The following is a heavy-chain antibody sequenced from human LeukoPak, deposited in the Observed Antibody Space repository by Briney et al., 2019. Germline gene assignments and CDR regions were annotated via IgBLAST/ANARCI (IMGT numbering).Heavy chain of an antibody. D-gene: IGHD6-19*01. V-gene: IGHV4-38-2*01. CDR3: ARLSGIAVAGTPN. CDR1: GYSISSGYY. J-gene: IGHJ4*02. Sequence: SETLSLTCAVSGYSISSGYYWGWIRQPPGKGLEWIGSIYHSGSTYYNPSLKSRVTISVDTSKNQFSLKLSSVTAADTAVYYCARLSGIAVAGTPNWGQGTLVTVSS. CDR2: IYHSGST.